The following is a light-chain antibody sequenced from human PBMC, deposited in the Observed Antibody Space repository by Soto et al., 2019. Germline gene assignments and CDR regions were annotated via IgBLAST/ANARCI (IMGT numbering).Light chain of an antibody. CDR3: SSYAGSNNVI. CDR2: EVT. CDR1: SSDVGGNNY. J-gene: IGLJ2*01. V-gene: IGLV2-8*01. Sequence: QSVLTQPPSASGSPGQSVAISCTGTSSDVGGNNYVSWYQQHPGKAPKLMMYEVTKRPSGVPDRFSGSKSGNTASLTVSGLQAEDEADYCCSSYAGSNNVIFGGGTKLTVL.